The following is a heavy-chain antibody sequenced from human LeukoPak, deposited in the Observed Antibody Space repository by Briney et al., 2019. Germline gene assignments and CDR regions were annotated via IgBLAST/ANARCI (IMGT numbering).Heavy chain of an antibody. Sequence: ASVTVSCTASGGTFSSYAISWVRQAPGQGLEWMGRIIPILGIANYAQKFQGRVTITADKSTSTAYMELSSLRSEDTAVYYCARDKGDSSSWYDNWFDPWGQGTLVTVSS. CDR2: IIPILGIA. CDR3: ARDKGDSSSWYDNWFDP. CDR1: GGTFSSYA. V-gene: IGHV1-69*04. J-gene: IGHJ5*02. D-gene: IGHD6-13*01.